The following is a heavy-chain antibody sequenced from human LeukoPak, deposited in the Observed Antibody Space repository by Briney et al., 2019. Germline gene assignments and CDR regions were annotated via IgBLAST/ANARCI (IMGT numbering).Heavy chain of an antibody. J-gene: IGHJ4*02. CDR1: GFTFTTYG. Sequence: GGTLRLSCSASGFTFTTYGMNWVRQAPGKGLEWVSGIGGSGTRTYYADSVKGRFTISRDNSKNTLYLQMNSLRDEDTAVYYCVRGVADSYGQFDNWGQGTLVTVSS. D-gene: IGHD3-10*01. CDR2: IGGSGTRT. CDR3: VRGVADSYGQFDN. V-gene: IGHV3-23*01.